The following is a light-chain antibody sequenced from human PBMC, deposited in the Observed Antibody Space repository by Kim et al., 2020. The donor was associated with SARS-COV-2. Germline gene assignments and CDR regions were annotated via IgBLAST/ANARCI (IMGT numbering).Light chain of an antibody. CDR1: NMGGKK. V-gene: IGLV3-9*01. Sequence: RERTANIACGGDNMGGKKVHWDQHKPGQAPVLVIYRDGKRPAGIPERFAGSNSGNTATLIIKGVQVEDEADYYCQVWDSNPWVLGGGTQLTVL. CDR2: RDG. CDR3: QVWDSNPWV. J-gene: IGLJ3*02.